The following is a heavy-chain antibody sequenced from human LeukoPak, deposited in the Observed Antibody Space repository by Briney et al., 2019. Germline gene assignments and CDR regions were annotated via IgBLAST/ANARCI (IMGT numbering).Heavy chain of an antibody. CDR1: GYTFTGYY. J-gene: IGHJ3*02. CDR3: AKDLQWELPRGDALDI. D-gene: IGHD1-26*01. Sequence: ASVKVSCKASGYTFTGYYMHWVRQAPGQGLEWRGWINPKSGGTNYAQNFQGRVTMTRNTSISTAYMELSRLRSDDTAVYYCAKDLQWELPRGDALDIWGQGTMVTVSS. CDR2: INPKSGGT. V-gene: IGHV1-2*02.